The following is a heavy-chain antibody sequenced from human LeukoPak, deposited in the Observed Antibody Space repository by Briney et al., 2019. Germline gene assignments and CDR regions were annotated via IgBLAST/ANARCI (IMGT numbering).Heavy chain of an antibody. CDR3: ARDNYYDSSGYYSGDY. V-gene: IGHV1-2*02. Sequence: ASVKVSCKASGYTFTGYYMHWVRQAPGRGLEWMGWINPNSGGTNYAQKFQGRVTMTRDTSISTAYMELSRLRSDDTAVYYCARDNYYDSSGYYSGDYWGQGTLVTVSS. J-gene: IGHJ4*02. CDR2: INPNSGGT. CDR1: GYTFTGYY. D-gene: IGHD3-22*01.